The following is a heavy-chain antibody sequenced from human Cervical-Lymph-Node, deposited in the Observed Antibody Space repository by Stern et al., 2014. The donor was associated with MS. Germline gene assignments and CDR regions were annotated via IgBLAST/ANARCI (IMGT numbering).Heavy chain of an antibody. CDR2: IYYSGSA. Sequence: QLQLQESGPGLVKPSETLSLTCTASGVSISSFYWSWILKSPGKGLEWIGYIYYSGSANYNPSLKSRLTLSVATSRNQFSLKLSPAAAVDTAVYYCASSRQVWLPFDYWGQGIQVTVAS. V-gene: IGHV4-59*01. CDR3: ASSRQVWLPFDY. CDR1: GVSISSFY. J-gene: IGHJ4*02. D-gene: IGHD3-9*01.